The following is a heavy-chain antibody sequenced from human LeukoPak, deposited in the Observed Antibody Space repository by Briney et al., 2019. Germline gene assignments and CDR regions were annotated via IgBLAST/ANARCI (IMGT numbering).Heavy chain of an antibody. D-gene: IGHD6-19*01. Sequence: GGSLRLSCAASGFTFSSYGMHWVRQAPGKGLEWVAVISYDGSNKYYADSVKGRFTISRDNSKNTLYLQMNSLRAEDTAAYYCARGEQWLASEGFDYWGQGTLVTVSS. CDR1: GFTFSSYG. CDR2: ISYDGSNK. CDR3: ARGEQWLASEGFDY. J-gene: IGHJ4*02. V-gene: IGHV3-30*03.